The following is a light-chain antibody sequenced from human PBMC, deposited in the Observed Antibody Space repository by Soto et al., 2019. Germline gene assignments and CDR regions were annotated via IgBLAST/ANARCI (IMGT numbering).Light chain of an antibody. CDR2: DAS. V-gene: IGKV3-15*01. J-gene: IGKJ5*01. CDR1: QSVSGD. Sequence: ERGLTQSPATLSVSPGERATLSCRASQSVSGDLAWYHHKPGQAPRLLIYDASTRALDTPARFAGSGSGTEFTLTISSLQSEDFAVYFCQQYNNWPITFGQGTRLEIK. CDR3: QQYNNWPIT.